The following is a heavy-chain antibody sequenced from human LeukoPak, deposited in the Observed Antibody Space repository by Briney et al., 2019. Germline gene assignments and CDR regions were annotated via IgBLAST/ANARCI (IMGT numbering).Heavy chain of an antibody. CDR2: INASNGKT. CDR1: GYTFTDYA. J-gene: IGHJ4*02. V-gene: IGHV1-3*01. CDR3: ARARWTSTVTTYYLDY. Sequence: ASVKVSCKTSGYTFTDYAVQWVRQAPGQRLEWMGWINASNGKTKYSQNFQDRVTITRDTSATTAYLDLTSLRSEDTAVYYCARARWTSTVTTYYLDYWGQGTLVTVSS. D-gene: IGHD4-17*01.